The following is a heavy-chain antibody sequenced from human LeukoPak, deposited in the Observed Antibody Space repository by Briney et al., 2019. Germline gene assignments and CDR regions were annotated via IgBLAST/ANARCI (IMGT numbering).Heavy chain of an antibody. CDR3: ARGGRNVVVPAAIRWFDP. D-gene: IGHD2-2*01. CDR2: IYDSGST. CDR1: GGSIRSSYYY. J-gene: IGHJ5*02. Sequence: SETLSLTCTVSGGSIRSSYYYWGWIRQPPGKGLEWIGSIYDSGSTYYNPSLKSRVTISVDTSKNQFSLKLSSVTAADTAVYYCARGGRNVVVPAAIRWFDPWGQGTLVTVSS. V-gene: IGHV4-39*07.